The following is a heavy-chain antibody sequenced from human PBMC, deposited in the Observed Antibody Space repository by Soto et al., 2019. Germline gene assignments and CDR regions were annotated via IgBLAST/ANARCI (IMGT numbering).Heavy chain of an antibody. J-gene: IGHJ4*02. CDR3: AKGHSASYYRHYFDY. D-gene: IGHD1-26*01. CDR1: GFTFSSYG. V-gene: IGHV3-30*18. Sequence: GGSLRLSCAASGFTFSSYGMHWVRQAPGKGLEWVAVISYDGSNKYYADSVKGRFTISRDNSKNTLYLQMNSLRAEDTAVYYCAKGHSASYYRHYFDYWGQGTLVTVSS. CDR2: ISYDGSNK.